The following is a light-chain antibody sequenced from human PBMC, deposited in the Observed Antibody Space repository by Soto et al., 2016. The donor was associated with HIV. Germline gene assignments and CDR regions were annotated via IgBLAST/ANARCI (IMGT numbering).Light chain of an antibody. V-gene: IGKV1-39*01. Sequence: DIQMTQSPSSLSLSIGDRVTITCRASQSISTYLNWYQQKPGRAPKLLIFAASSLQSGVPQGSVAEDLGQISLSPSAVCNMTILQLYYCQQSSRTPRTFGQGTKVGNQT. CDR1: QSISTY. J-gene: IGKJ1*01. CDR3: QQSSRTPRT. CDR2: AAS.